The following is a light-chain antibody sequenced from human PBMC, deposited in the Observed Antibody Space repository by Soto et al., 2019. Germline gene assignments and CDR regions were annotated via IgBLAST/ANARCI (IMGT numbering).Light chain of an antibody. CDR1: QSVLHSSNKQNY. CDR2: WAS. V-gene: IGKV4-1*01. Sequence: DIVMTQSPDSLAVSLGERATINCKSSQSVLHSSNKQNYLAWYQQKPGQPPKLLIYWASTRESGVPDRFSGSGSGTDFTLTISSLQAEDVAVYYCQQYYTTPRTFGQGTMLEIK. CDR3: QQYYTTPRT. J-gene: IGKJ2*01.